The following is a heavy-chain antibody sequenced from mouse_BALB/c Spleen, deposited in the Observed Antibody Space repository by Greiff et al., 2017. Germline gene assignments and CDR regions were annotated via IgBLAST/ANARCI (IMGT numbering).Heavy chain of an antibody. CDR1: GYTFTSYW. CDR2: INPSNGRT. V-gene: IGHV1S81*02. Sequence: VQLQQPGAELVKPGASVKLSCKASGYTFTSYWMHWVKQRPGQGLEWIGEINPSNGRTNYNEKFKSKATLTVDKSSSTAYMQLSSLTSEDSAVYYCARGEGNYDFDYWGQGTTLTGSS. CDR3: ARGEGNYDFDY. J-gene: IGHJ2*01. D-gene: IGHD2-1*01.